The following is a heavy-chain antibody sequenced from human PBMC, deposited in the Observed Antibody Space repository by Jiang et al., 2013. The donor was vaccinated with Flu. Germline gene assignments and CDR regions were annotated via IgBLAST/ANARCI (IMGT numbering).Heavy chain of an antibody. Sequence: TSEVGVGWIRQPPGKALEWLALIYWDDDKRYSPSLESRLTITKDTSKNQVVLTMTNMDPVDTATYYCAHRAGLMASFDFWGQGTLVTVSS. CDR3: AHRAGLMASFDF. J-gene: IGHJ4*02. CDR1: TSEVG. V-gene: IGHV2-5*02. D-gene: IGHD3-10*01. CDR2: IYWDDDK.